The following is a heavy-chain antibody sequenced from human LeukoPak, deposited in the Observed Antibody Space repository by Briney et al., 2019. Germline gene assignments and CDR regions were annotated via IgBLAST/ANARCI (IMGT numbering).Heavy chain of an antibody. CDR2: ISPTGSTT. Sequence: LSGGSLRLSCTASGFSFSGHWMHWARQLPGKGLVWVSRISPTGSTTSYADSVKGRFTVSRDNAKNTLYLQVNNLRAEDTAVYYCARGPNSNWSGLDFWGPGTLLTVSS. CDR3: ARGPNSNWSGLDF. V-gene: IGHV3-74*01. J-gene: IGHJ4*02. CDR1: GFSFSGHW. D-gene: IGHD6-6*01.